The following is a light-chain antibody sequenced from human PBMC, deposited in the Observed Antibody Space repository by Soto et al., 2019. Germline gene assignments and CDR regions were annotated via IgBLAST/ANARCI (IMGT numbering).Light chain of an antibody. J-gene: IGKJ1*01. V-gene: IGKV1-5*01. Sequence: DIQMTQSPSTLSASVGDRVTITCRASQSISSWLAWYQQKPGKAPKLLIYDASSLESGVPSRFSGSGSGTEXTXTXSSXXXXDFATYYCQQYNSYSLTFGQGTKVEIK. CDR1: QSISSW. CDR2: DAS. CDR3: QQYNSYSLT.